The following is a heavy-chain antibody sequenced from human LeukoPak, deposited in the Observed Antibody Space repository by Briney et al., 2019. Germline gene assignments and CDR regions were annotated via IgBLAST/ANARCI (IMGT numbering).Heavy chain of an antibody. V-gene: IGHV3-53*01. CDR2: IYSGGST. Sequence: GGSLRLSCAASGFTVSSNYMSWVRQAPGKGLEWVSVIYSGGSTYYADSVKGRFTISRDNFKNTLYLQMNSLRAEDTAVYYCARDSGAPTYYYGMDVWGQGTTVTVSS. CDR3: ARDSGAPTYYYGMDV. J-gene: IGHJ6*02. D-gene: IGHD1-26*01. CDR1: GFTVSSNY.